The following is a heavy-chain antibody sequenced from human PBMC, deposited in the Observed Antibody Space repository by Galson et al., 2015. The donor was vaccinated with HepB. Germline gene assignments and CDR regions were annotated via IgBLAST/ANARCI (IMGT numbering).Heavy chain of an antibody. CDR1: GFTFSSYG. D-gene: IGHD6-19*01. CDR3: GRDINPRQQWQVALRY. Sequence: SLRLSCAASGFTFSSYGMHWVRQAPGKGLEWVAVIWYDGSNKYYADSVKGRFTISRDNSKNTLCLQMNSLRAEDTAVYYCGRDINPRQQWQVALRYWGQGTQVTVSS. V-gene: IGHV3-33*08. CDR2: IWYDGSNK. J-gene: IGHJ4*02.